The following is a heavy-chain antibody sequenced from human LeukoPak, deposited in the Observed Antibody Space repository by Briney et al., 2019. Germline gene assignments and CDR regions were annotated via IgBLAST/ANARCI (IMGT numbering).Heavy chain of an antibody. CDR3: ARGGSYGAYLDY. V-gene: IGHV4-59*01. CDR1: GASITNYY. D-gene: IGHD1-26*01. Sequence: PSETLSLTCSVSGASITNYYWSWIRQAPGKGLEWIGYIYYSGNTNTYNPSLKSRATISLYTSRKYFSLELRSVTAADTAVYYCARGGSYGAYLDYW. CDR2: IYYSGNT. J-gene: IGHJ4*01.